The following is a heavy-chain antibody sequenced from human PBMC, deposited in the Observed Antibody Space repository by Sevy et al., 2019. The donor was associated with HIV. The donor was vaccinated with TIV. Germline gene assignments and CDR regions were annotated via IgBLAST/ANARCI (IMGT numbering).Heavy chain of an antibody. Sequence: GGSLRLSCAASGFTFSSHGMHWVRQTPGKGLEWVAVISYDGSQKYYADSIKGRFTISRDNSKNTLYLQRNSLRREDTALYYGAKKGMPSGPRLLWFAELLYQFDFWGQGTLVTVSS. J-gene: IGHJ4*02. V-gene: IGHV3-30*18. CDR3: AKKGMPSGPRLLWFAELLYQFDF. CDR1: GFTFSSHG. CDR2: ISYDGSQK. D-gene: IGHD3-10*01.